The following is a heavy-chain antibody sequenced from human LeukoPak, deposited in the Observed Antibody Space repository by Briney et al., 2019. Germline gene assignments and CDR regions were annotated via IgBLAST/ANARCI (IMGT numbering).Heavy chain of an antibody. V-gene: IGHV4-31*03. CDR2: IYYSGST. CDR1: GGSISSGGYY. J-gene: IGHJ6*02. D-gene: IGHD2-2*01. Sequence: PSETLSLTCTVSGGSISSGGYYWSWIRQHPGKGLEWIGYIYYSGSTYYNPSLKSRVTISVDTSKNQFSLKLSSVTAADTAVYYCAREGYQLLWSGSGMDVRGQGTTVTVSS. CDR3: AREGYQLLWSGSGMDV.